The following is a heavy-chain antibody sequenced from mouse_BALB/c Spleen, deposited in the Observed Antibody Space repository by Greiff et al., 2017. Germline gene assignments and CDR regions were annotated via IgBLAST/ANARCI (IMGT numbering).Heavy chain of an antibody. CDR3: ARCPIRVTTGAMDY. CDR2: IYPGGGYT. CDR1: GYTFTNYW. J-gene: IGHJ4*01. Sequence: VKLVESGAELVRPGTSVKMSCKAAGYTFTNYWIGWVKQRPGHGLEWIGDIYPGGGYTNYNEKFKGKATLTADTSSSTAYMQLSSLTSEDSAIYYCARCPIRVTTGAMDYWGQGTSVTVSS. D-gene: IGHD2-2*01. V-gene: IGHV1-63*02.